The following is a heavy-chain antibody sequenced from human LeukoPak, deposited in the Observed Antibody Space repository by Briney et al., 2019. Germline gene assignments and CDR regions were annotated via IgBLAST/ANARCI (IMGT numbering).Heavy chain of an antibody. V-gene: IGHV4-39*01. CDR1: GGSISSSSYY. Sequence: SETLSLTCTVSGGSISSSSYYWGWIRQPPGKGLEWIGGIYYSGSTYYNPSLKSRVTISVDTSKNQFSLNLSSVTAADTAVYYCARQVAYSGYDRNTIDYWGQGTLVTVSS. CDR2: IYYSGST. J-gene: IGHJ4*02. D-gene: IGHD5-12*01. CDR3: ARQVAYSGYDRNTIDY.